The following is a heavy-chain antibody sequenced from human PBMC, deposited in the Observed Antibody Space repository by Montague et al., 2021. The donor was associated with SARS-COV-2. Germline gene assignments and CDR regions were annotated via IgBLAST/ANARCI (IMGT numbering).Heavy chain of an antibody. CDR1: GGTISSGSYY. V-gene: IGHV4-61*02. D-gene: IGHD3-22*01. J-gene: IGHJ6*02. Sequence: TLSLTCTVSGGTISSGSYYWTWIRQPAGKGLEWIGRVYTSGSANYNASLKSRVTISLDTSKNQFSLKLSSVTAADTAVYYCARDRERDDVSDYSGVYYYYGMDVWGQGTPVTVSS. CDR3: ARDRERDDVSDYSGVYYYYGMDV. CDR2: VYTSGSA.